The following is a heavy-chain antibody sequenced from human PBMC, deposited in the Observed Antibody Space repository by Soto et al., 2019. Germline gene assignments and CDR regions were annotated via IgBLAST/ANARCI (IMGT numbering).Heavy chain of an antibody. CDR1: GFTFSSYA. CDR2: ISYDGSNK. V-gene: IGHV3-30-3*01. J-gene: IGHJ6*02. Sequence: PGGSLRLSCAASGFTFSSYAMHWVRQAPGKGLEWVAVISYDGSNKYYADSVKGRFTISRDNSKNTLYLQMNSLRAEDTAVYYCARDGEDIVVVVAVPYCYYGMDVWGQGTTVTVAS. CDR3: ARDGEDIVVVVAVPYCYYGMDV. D-gene: IGHD2-15*01.